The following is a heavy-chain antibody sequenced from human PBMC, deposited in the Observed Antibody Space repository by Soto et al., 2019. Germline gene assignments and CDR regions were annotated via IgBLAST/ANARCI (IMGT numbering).Heavy chain of an antibody. V-gene: IGHV3-21*01. CDR1: GFTFSSYS. J-gene: IGHJ4*02. CDR3: ARGSVVVPAAIDY. Sequence: EVQLVESGGGLVKPGGSLRLSCAASGFTFSSYSMNWVRQAPGKGLEWVSAISSSSSYIYYADSVKGRFTISTDNAKNSLYLQMNSLRAEDTAVYYCARGSVVVPAAIDYWGQGTLVTVSS. CDR2: ISSSSSYI. D-gene: IGHD2-2*01.